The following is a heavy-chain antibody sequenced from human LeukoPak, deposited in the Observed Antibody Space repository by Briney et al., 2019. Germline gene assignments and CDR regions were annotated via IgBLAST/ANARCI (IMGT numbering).Heavy chain of an antibody. V-gene: IGHV4-4*07. D-gene: IGHD2-2*01. J-gene: IGHJ6*04. Sequence: SETLSLTCTVPGGSISSYYWSWIRQPPGKGLEWIGRIYTSGSTNYNPSLKSRVTMSVDTSKNQFSLKLSSVTAADTAVYYCASARTTAFMDVWGKGTTVTVSS. CDR2: IYTSGST. CDR3: ASARTTAFMDV. CDR1: GGSISSYY.